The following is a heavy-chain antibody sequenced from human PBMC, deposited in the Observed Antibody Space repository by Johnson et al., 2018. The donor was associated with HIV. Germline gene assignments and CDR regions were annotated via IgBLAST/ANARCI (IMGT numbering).Heavy chain of an antibody. CDR1: GFTFSSNA. CDR3: AREMATIRGYAFDI. D-gene: IGHD5-24*01. V-gene: IGHV3-30*03. J-gene: IGHJ3*02. CDR2: FSYDGSDK. Sequence: QVQLVESGGGVVQPGRSLRLSCAASGFTFSSNAMHWVRQAPGKGLEWVAVFSYDGSDKYYADSVKGRFTISRDNSKNTLYLQMNSLRAEDTAVYYCAREMATIRGYAFDIWGQGTMVTVSS.